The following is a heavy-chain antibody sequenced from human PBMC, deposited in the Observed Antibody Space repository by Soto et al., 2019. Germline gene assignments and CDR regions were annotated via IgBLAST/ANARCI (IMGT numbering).Heavy chain of an antibody. Sequence: EVQWLESGGGLVQPGGSLRLSCAASGFTISSYGMTWVRQAPGKGLEWVSAISSSGGTTYYADSVKGRFPISRDNSRDTLSLQMNSLRAEDTAIYYCARGASSHDYWGQGTLVTVSS. J-gene: IGHJ4*02. V-gene: IGHV3-23*01. D-gene: IGHD5-12*01. CDR3: ARGASSHDY. CDR1: GFTISSYG. CDR2: ISSSGGTT.